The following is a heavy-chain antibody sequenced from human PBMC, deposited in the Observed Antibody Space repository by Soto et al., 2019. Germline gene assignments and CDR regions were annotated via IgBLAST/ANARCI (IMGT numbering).Heavy chain of an antibody. CDR2: ISYDGSNK. D-gene: IGHD6-13*01. CDR3: AGKSGIAAAGYGMDV. V-gene: IGHV3-30-3*01. Sequence: QVRLVESGGGVVQPGRSLRLSCAASGFTFSSYAMHWVRQAPGKGLEWVAVISYDGSNKYYADSVKGRFTISRDNSKNTLYRQMNSLRAEDTAVYYCAGKSGIAAAGYGMDVWGQGTTVTVSS. CDR1: GFTFSSYA. J-gene: IGHJ6*02.